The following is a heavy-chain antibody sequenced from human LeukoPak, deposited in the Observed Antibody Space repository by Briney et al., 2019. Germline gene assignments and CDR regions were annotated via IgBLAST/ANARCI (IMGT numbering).Heavy chain of an antibody. CDR3: ARRGLVAGIYDLVCGFDI. CDR1: GYTFTGYY. D-gene: IGHD3/OR15-3a*01. V-gene: IGHV1-2*02. Sequence: GASVKVSCKASGYTFTGYYMHWVRQAPGQGLEWMGWINPNSGGTNYAQKFQGRVTMTRDTSISTAYMELSRLRSDDTAVYYCARRGLVAGIYDLVCGFDIWGHGTMVTVSS. J-gene: IGHJ3*02. CDR2: INPNSGGT.